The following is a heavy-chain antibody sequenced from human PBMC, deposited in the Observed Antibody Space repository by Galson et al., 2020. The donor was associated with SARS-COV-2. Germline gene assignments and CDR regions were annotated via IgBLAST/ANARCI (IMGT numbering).Heavy chain of an antibody. J-gene: IGHJ4*02. Sequence: GESLKISCKGSGYSFTTYWIGWVRQMPGKGLEWMGIIYPGDSDTRYSPSFQGQVTISADKSISTAYLQWSSLKTSDSGMYYCARGLGYSSSWFCFWGQGTLVTVNS. CDR3: ARGLGYSSSWFCF. CDR1: GYSFTTYW. D-gene: IGHD6-13*01. V-gene: IGHV5-51*01. CDR2: IYPGDSDT.